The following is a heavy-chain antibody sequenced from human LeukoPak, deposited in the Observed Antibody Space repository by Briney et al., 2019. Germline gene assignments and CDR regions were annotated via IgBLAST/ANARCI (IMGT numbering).Heavy chain of an antibody. CDR1: GGSFSGYY. D-gene: IGHD6-19*01. Sequence: SETLSLTCAVYGGSFSGYYWSWIRQPPGKGLEWIGEINHSGSTNYSPSFQGHVTISADKSISTAYLQWSSLKASDTAMYYCAGAGIAVAGNAEYFQHWGQGTLVTVSS. V-gene: IGHV4-34*01. CDR2: INHSGST. J-gene: IGHJ1*01. CDR3: AGAGIAVAGNAEYFQH.